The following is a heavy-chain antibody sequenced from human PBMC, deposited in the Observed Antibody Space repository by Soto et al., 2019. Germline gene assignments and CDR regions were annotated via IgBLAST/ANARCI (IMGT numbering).Heavy chain of an antibody. CDR3: AKDLGWGLRFCYFDY. D-gene: IGHD5-12*01. Sequence: GGSLRLSCAASGFTFSSYAMSWVRQAPGKGLEWVSAISGSGGSTYYADSVKGRFTISRDNSKNTLYLQMNSLRAEDTAVYYCAKDLGWGLRFCYFDYWGQGTLVTVSS. CDR2: ISGSGGST. J-gene: IGHJ4*02. V-gene: IGHV3-23*01. CDR1: GFTFSSYA.